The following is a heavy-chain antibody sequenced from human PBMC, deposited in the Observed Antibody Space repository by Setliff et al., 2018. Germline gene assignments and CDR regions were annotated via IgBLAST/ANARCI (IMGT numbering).Heavy chain of an antibody. CDR2: IHYRGTT. CDR3: ARGHPPSDSSGYYYAY. CDR1: GASISSGTYY. J-gene: IGHJ4*02. D-gene: IGHD3-22*01. V-gene: IGHV4-39*01. Sequence: SETLSLTCTVSGASISSGTYYWAWIRQPPGKGLEWIGRIHYRGTTYSNASLASRLTISVDTAKNQISLKLSSVTAADTAVYYCARGHPPSDSSGYYYAYWGQGTLVTVSS.